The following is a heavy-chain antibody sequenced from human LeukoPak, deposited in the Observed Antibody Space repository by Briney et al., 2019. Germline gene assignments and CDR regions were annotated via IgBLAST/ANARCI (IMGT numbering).Heavy chain of an antibody. J-gene: IGHJ4*02. Sequence: SETLSLTCSVSGGYIRGSDVYWGWIRQPPGKGLEWIGSLYHSGSTYNNPSLKSRVTISVDTSKNEFSLKLSSMAAADTAVYYCARAFSVGATGFDHWGQGTLVTVSS. D-gene: IGHD1-26*01. CDR3: ARAFSVGATGFDH. CDR1: GGYIRGSDVY. V-gene: IGHV4-39*01. CDR2: LYHSGST.